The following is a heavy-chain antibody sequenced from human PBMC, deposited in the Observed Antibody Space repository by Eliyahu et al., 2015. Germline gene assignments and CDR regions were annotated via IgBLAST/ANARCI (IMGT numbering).Heavy chain of an antibody. V-gene: IGHV1-69*01. D-gene: IGHD1-26*01. CDR3: ARSSLARREGKRYYGMDV. CDR2: ISPIFGTA. Sequence: GLEWMGGISPIFGTANYAQKFQGRVTITADESTSTAYMELSSLRSEDTAVYYCARSSLARREGKRYYGMDVWGQGTTVTVSS. J-gene: IGHJ6*02.